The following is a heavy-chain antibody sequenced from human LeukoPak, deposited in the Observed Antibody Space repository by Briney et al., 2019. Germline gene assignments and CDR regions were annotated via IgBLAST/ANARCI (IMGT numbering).Heavy chain of an antibody. CDR1: GFTFSSYA. J-gene: IGHJ4*02. Sequence: PGGSLRLSCAASGFTFSSYAMHWVRQAPGKGLDWVASISYDGSNKYYADSVKGRFTISRDNSKNTLYLQMNSLRAEDTAVYYCVRDTQWLVPDYWGQGTLVTVSS. D-gene: IGHD6-19*01. V-gene: IGHV3-30-3*01. CDR2: ISYDGSNK. CDR3: VRDTQWLVPDY.